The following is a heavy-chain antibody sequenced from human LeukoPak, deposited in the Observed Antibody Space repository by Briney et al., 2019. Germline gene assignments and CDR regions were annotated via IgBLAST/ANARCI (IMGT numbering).Heavy chain of an antibody. CDR2: FYHGGST. CDR1: GYSISSGYY. V-gene: IGHV4-38-2*01. J-gene: IGHJ4*02. D-gene: IGHD6-6*01. CDR3: ARHSGSSSYFDY. Sequence: SETLSLTCAVSGYSISSGYYWGWIRQPPGKGLEWIGSFYHGGSTYYNPSLKSRVTIPVDTSKNQLSLKVSSVTAADTAMYYCARHSGSSSYFDYWGQGTLVTVSS.